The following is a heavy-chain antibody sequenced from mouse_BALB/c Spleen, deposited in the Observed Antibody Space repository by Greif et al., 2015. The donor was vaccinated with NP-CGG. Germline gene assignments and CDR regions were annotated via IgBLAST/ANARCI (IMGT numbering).Heavy chain of an antibody. CDR3: ARGATAMYYFDY. CDR2: IWSGGST. D-gene: IGHD1-2*01. Sequence: VQGVESGPGLVQPSQSLSITCTVSGFSLTSYGVHWVRQSPGEGLEWLGVIWSGGSTDYNAAFISRLSISKDNSKSQVFFKMNSLQANDTAIYYCARGATAMYYFDYWGQGTTLTVSS. V-gene: IGHV2-2*02. CDR1: GFSLTSYG. J-gene: IGHJ2*01.